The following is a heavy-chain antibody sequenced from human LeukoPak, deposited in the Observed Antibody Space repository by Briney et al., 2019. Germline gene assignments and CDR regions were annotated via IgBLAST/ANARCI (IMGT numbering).Heavy chain of an antibody. CDR2: ISGSGANT. CDR1: GFTFSSLS. D-gene: IGHD1-1*01. Sequence: PGGTLRLSCAASGFTFSSLSMTWVRQAPGQGREWVSAISGSGANTVYTESVKGRFTSARDNSKATMYLQRDSLMVAAPTVWYIAKDRTGTTGRDWLDPWGQGTLVTVSS. V-gene: IGHV3-23*01. J-gene: IGHJ5*02. CDR3: AKDRTGTTGRDWLDP.